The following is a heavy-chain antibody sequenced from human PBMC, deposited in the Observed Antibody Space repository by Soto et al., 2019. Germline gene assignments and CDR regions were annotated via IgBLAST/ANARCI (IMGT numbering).Heavy chain of an antibody. Sequence: LSHTGRVADDPSSLGGYYWTWNSQHPGKGLEWIGYIYHTGTTYYNPSLKSRVSMSVDMSKNQFSLNLASVTAADTAVYYCARDGSSTANWIAPWGQGTRVTVSS. V-gene: IGHV4-31*03. CDR1: DDPSSLGGYY. CDR2: IYHTGTT. D-gene: IGHD2-2*01. CDR3: ARDGSSTANWIAP. J-gene: IGHJ5*02.